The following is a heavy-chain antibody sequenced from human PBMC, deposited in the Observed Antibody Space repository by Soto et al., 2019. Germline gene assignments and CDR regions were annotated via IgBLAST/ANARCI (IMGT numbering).Heavy chain of an antibody. J-gene: IGHJ4*02. D-gene: IGHD5-18*01. Sequence: SQTLSLTCAVYGGSFSGYYWTWIRQPPGTGLEWIGDINHSGSTNYNPSLKSRVTISVDRSKNQFSLKLSSVTAADTAVYYCARGYSYGYFDYCGQGTLVTVSS. CDR1: GGSFSGYY. CDR2: INHSGST. CDR3: ARGYSYGYFDY. V-gene: IGHV4-34*01.